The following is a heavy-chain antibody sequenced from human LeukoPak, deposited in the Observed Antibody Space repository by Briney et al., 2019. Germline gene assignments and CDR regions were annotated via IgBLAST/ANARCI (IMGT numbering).Heavy chain of an antibody. Sequence: PGGSLGLSCAVSEFILSSNYMNWVRQAPGQGLEWVSVIYSGGATYYADSVRGRFTISRDNSKNMVSLQMTSLGAEDTAVYYCARGRFSGPDDYWGQGTLVTVSS. V-gene: IGHV3-53*01. CDR1: EFILSSNY. CDR3: ARGRFSGPDDY. J-gene: IGHJ4*02. CDR2: IYSGGAT. D-gene: IGHD6-19*01.